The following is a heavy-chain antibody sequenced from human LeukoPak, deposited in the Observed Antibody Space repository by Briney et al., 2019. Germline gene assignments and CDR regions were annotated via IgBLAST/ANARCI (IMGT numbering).Heavy chain of an antibody. V-gene: IGHV1-69*04. J-gene: IGHJ4*02. CDR2: IIPIFGIA. CDR1: GGTFSSYA. CDR3: ARDYGGNSGGY. D-gene: IGHD4-23*01. Sequence: SVKVSCRASGGTFSSYAISWVRQAPGQGLEWMGRIIPIFGIADYAQKFQGRVTITADKSTSTAYMELSSLRSEDTAVYYCARDYGGNSGGYWGQGTLVTVSS.